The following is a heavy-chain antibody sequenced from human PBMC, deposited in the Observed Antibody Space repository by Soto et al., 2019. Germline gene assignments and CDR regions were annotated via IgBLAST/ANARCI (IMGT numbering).Heavy chain of an antibody. CDR1: GVSFNNNG. CDR2: VSPPFRTS. V-gene: IGHV1-69*01. J-gene: IGHJ6*02. CDR3: ARVLYYGSGSYSPYGMDV. Sequence: QVQLVQSGAGVKKPGSSVKVSCKTSGVSFNNNGIGWVRQAPGHGLEWMGGVSPPFRTSNYARNFQGRISITADASTGTVNMELSSLTSEDTTQYYCARVLYYGSGSYSPYGMDVWGQGTTVTVSS. D-gene: IGHD3-10*01.